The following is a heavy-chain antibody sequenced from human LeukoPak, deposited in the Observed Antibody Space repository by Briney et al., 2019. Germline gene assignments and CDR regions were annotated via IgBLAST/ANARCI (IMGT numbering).Heavy chain of an antibody. CDR3: ASPNRVGAKS. J-gene: IGHJ5*02. V-gene: IGHV1-69*05. CDR1: GGTFSSYA. D-gene: IGHD1-26*01. CDR2: IIPIFGTA. Sequence: SVKVSCKASGGTFSSYAISWVRQAPGHGLEWMGGIIPIFGTANYAQKFQGRVTITTDESTSTAYMELSSLRSEDTAVYYCASPNRVGAKSWGQGTLVTVSS.